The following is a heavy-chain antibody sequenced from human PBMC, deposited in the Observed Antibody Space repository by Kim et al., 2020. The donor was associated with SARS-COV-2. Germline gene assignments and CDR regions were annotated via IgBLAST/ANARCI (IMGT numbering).Heavy chain of an antibody. D-gene: IGHD2-2*02. CDR2: IYDSGST. CDR3: ARALDGHKYLFDY. J-gene: IGHJ4*02. CDR1: GGSIRSYY. Sequence: SETLSLTCTVSGGSIRSYYWSWIRQPPGKGLEWIGYIYDSGSTNYNPSLKSRVTISIDTSKNQFSLKLSSVTAAYTAVYYCARALDGHKYLFDYWGQGTLVPVS. V-gene: IGHV4-59*01.